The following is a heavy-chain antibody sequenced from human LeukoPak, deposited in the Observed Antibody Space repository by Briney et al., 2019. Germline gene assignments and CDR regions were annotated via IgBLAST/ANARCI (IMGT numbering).Heavy chain of an antibody. CDR1: GFSFSAYW. CDR3: ARDYGGSDFDY. J-gene: IGHJ4*02. D-gene: IGHD3-16*01. Sequence: PGGSLRLSCAVSGFSFSAYWMNWVRRAPGKGLEWVANINQDGSEKHYVDSVKGRFTISRDNAKNSLYLQINSLSAEGTAVYYCARDYGGSDFDYWGQGTLVTVSS. CDR2: INQDGSEK. V-gene: IGHV3-7*01.